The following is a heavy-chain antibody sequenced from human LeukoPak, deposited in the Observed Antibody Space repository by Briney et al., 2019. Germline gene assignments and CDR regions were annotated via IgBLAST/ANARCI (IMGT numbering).Heavy chain of an antibody. D-gene: IGHD3-3*01. CDR3: ARDLGYYDFWSGYTALGYGMDV. Sequence: GGSLRLSCAASGFTFSSSAMNWIRQAPGKGLEWVSYIGSSGSTIYYADSVKGRFTISRDNAKNSLYLQMNSLRAEDTAVYYCARDLGYYDFWSGYTALGYGMDVWGQGTTVTVSS. V-gene: IGHV3-48*04. CDR1: GFTFSSSA. J-gene: IGHJ6*02. CDR2: IGSSGSTI.